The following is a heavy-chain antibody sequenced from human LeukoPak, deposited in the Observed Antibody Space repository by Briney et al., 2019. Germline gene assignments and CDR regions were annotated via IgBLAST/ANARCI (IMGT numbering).Heavy chain of an antibody. V-gene: IGHV6-1*01. J-gene: IGHJ6*02. CDR1: GDGVSSNSAA. CDR2: TYYRSKRYN. D-gene: IGHD3-10*01. CDR3: ARSRRGFGEKNRMDV. Sequence: SQTLSLTCVISGDGVSSNSAAWNWIRQSPSRGLEWLGRTYYRSKRYNDYAVSVKSRITINPDTSKNQFSLQLNSVTPEDTAVYYCARSRRGFGEKNRMDVWGQGTTVTVSS.